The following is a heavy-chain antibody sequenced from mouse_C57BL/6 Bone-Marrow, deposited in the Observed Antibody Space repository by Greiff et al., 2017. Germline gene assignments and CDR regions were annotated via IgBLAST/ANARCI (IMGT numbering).Heavy chain of an antibody. CDR1: GFTFSDYG. CDR2: ISSGSSTI. V-gene: IGHV5-17*01. CDR3: ARSGITTVVEGY. J-gene: IGHJ2*01. Sequence: EVKLMESGGGLVKPGGSLKLSCAASGFTFSDYGMHWVRQAPEKGLEWVAYISSGSSTIYYADTVKGRFTISRDNAKNTLFLQMTSLRSEDTAMDYCARSGITTVVEGYWGQGTTLTVPS. D-gene: IGHD1-1*01.